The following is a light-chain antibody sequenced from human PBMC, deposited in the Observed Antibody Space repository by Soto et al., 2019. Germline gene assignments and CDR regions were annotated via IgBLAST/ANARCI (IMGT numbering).Light chain of an antibody. Sequence: DIVLTQSPGTLSLSPGERATLSCRASQSVSNNHLAWYQQKPGQAPSLLIYGASSRATGIPDRFSGSGSGTDFTLTISRLEPEDFAVYYCQQHAGAPPAYPFGQGTKLEIK. CDR1: QSVSNNH. CDR3: QQHAGAPPAYP. J-gene: IGKJ2*01. CDR2: GAS. V-gene: IGKV3-20*01.